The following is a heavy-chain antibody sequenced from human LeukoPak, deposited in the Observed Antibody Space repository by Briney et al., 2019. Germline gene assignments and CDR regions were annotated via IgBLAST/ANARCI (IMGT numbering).Heavy chain of an antibody. D-gene: IGHD2-15*01. CDR3: ARGYCSGGSCYWGYFDY. V-gene: IGHV1-3*03. Sequence: ASVKVSCKASGYTFTSYAMHWVRQAPGRRLEWMGWINAGNGNTKYSQEFQGRVTITRDTSASTAYMELSSLRSEDMAVYYCARGYCSGGSCYWGYFDYWGQGTLVTVSS. CDR1: GYTFTSYA. CDR2: INAGNGNT. J-gene: IGHJ4*02.